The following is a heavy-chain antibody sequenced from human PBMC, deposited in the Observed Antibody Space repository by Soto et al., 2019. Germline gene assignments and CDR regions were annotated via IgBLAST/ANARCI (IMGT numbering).Heavy chain of an antibody. V-gene: IGHV2-26*01. CDR3: ARIDYYGSGSYSLDY. Sequence: QVTLKESGPVLVKPTETLTLTCTVSGFSLSNARMGVSWIRQPPGKALEWLAHIFSNDEKSYSTSLKSRLTITTDPSKSQVVLTMTNMNPVDTATYSCARIDYYGSGSYSLDYWGQGTLVTVSS. D-gene: IGHD3-10*01. J-gene: IGHJ4*02. CDR1: GFSLSNARMG. CDR2: IFSNDEK.